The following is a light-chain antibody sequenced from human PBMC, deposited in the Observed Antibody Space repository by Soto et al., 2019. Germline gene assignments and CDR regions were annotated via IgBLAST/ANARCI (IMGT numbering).Light chain of an antibody. CDR2: GTS. Sequence: EVVFTQSPRTLSFXXGXXXXLXXXFSERIYSAYLGLYQQKPGQAPRLLIYGTSIRATGIPDRFSGSGSGTDFTLTISRLEPEDFAVYYCQQYGNSPITFGQGTRLEI. J-gene: IGKJ5*01. CDR1: ERIYSAY. CDR3: QQYGNSPIT. V-gene: IGKV3-20*01.